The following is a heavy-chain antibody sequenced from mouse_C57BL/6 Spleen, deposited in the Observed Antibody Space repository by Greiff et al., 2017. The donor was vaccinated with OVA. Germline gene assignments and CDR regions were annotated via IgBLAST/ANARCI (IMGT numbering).Heavy chain of an antibody. J-gene: IGHJ4*01. CDR2: INPNNGGT. D-gene: IGHD2-3*01. Sequence: EVQLQQSGPELVKPGASVKISCKASGYTFTDYYMNWVKQSHGKSLEWIGDINPNNGGTSYNQKFKGKATLTVDKSSSTAYMELRSLTSEDSAVYYCARGRYDGYYDDYAMDYWGQGTSVTVSS. CDR3: ARGRYDGYYDDYAMDY. V-gene: IGHV1-26*01. CDR1: GYTFTDYY.